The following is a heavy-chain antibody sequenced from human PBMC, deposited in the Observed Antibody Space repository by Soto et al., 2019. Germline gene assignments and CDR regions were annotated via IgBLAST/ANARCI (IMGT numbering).Heavy chain of an antibody. J-gene: IGHJ3*02. Sequence: SETLSLTCTVSGGSISSGGYYWSWIRQHPGKGLEWIGYIYYSGSTYYNPSLKSRVTISVDTSKNQFSLKLSSVAAADTAVYYCARTPLSSSGYYYAHDAFDIWGQGTMVTVSS. D-gene: IGHD3-22*01. CDR3: ARTPLSSSGYYYAHDAFDI. V-gene: IGHV4-31*03. CDR2: IYYSGST. CDR1: GGSISSGGYY.